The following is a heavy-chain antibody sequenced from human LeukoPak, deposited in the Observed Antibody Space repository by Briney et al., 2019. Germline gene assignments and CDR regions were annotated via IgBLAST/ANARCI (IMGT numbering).Heavy chain of an antibody. CDR1: GYTFTSYY. Sequence: ASVKVSCKASGYTFTSYYMHWVRQAPGQGLEWMGIINPSGGSTSYAQKFQGRVTMTRDTSTSTVYTELSRLRSDDTAVYYCARDSARDYYYYYMDVWGKGTTVTVSS. J-gene: IGHJ6*03. CDR2: INPSGGST. V-gene: IGHV1-46*01. CDR3: ARDSARDYYYYYMDV.